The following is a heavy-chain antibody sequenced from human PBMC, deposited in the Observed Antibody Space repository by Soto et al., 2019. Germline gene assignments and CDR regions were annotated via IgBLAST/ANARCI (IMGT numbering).Heavy chain of an antibody. CDR1: GFTFSSYV. CDR2: IVGGGDST. D-gene: IGHD6-13*01. J-gene: IGHJ4*02. Sequence: GGSLRLSCAASGFTFSSYVMSWVRQAPGKGLEWVSAIVGGGDSTYYADSVKGRFTISRDNSKNTLHLEMNSLRAEDTAVYFCXKESRGIAPTVTGYWGQGTQVTVSS. V-gene: IGHV3-23*01. CDR3: XKESRGIAPTVTGY.